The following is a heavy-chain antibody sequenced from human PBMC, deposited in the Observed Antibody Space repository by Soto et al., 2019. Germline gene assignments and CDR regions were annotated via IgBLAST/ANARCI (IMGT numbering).Heavy chain of an antibody. CDR1: GYTFASYG. D-gene: IGHD6-6*01. Sequence: ASVKVSCKASGYTFASYGINWVRQAPGQGLEWMGWISGYNGNTKYAQKFRGRVTMTTDTSTSTAYMELRSLRSDDTALYYCARDGIAARPTPDYWGQGTLVTV. J-gene: IGHJ4*02. CDR2: ISGYNGNT. V-gene: IGHV1-18*01. CDR3: ARDGIAARPTPDY.